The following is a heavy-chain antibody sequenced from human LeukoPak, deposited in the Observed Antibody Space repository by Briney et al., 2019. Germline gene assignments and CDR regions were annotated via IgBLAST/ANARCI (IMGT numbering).Heavy chain of an antibody. Sequence: PSETLSLTCSVSGGSISGYYWSWLRQPPGKGLEWIGYLYDSGGPTYNPSLKCRVTISVDTSKSQFSLKLTSLTAADTAVYYCARGRNIGGSDFDFWGQGTLVTVSS. V-gene: IGHV4-59*01. D-gene: IGHD2/OR15-2a*01. CDR3: ARGRNIGGSDFDF. CDR1: GGSISGYY. CDR2: LYDSGGP. J-gene: IGHJ4*02.